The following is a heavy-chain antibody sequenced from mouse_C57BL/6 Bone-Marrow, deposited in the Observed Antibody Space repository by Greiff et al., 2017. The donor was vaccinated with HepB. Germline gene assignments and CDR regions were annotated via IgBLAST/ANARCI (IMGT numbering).Heavy chain of an antibody. D-gene: IGHD1-1*01. V-gene: IGHV5-16*01. Sequence: EVKVVESEGGLVQPGSSMKLSCTASGFTFSDYYMAWVRQVPEKGLEWVANINYDGSSTYYLDSLKSRFIISRDNAKNILYLQMSSLKSEDTATYYCARGLSTVVPFDYWGQGTTLTVSS. CDR3: ARGLSTVVPFDY. CDR1: GFTFSDYY. J-gene: IGHJ2*01. CDR2: INYDGSST.